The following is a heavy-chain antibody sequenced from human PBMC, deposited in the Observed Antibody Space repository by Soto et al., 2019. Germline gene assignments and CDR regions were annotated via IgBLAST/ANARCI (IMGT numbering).Heavy chain of an antibody. CDR2: IYYSGST. V-gene: IGHV4-30-4*01. D-gene: IGHD5-18*01. CDR3: ARDRGYGYFDY. Sequence: SETLSLTCTVSGGSISSGDFYWSWIRQPPGKGLEWIGYIYYSGSTYYNPSLKSRVTISVDTSKNQFSLKLSSVTAADTAVYYCARDRGYGYFDYWGQGTLVTVSS. J-gene: IGHJ4*02. CDR1: GGSISSGDFY.